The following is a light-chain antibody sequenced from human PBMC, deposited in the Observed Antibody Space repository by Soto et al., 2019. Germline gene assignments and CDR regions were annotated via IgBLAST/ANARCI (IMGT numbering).Light chain of an antibody. J-gene: IGKJ4*01. Sequence: EIVMTKNQATLSVSPGERATLSCRASQGVSSNLAWYQQKPGQAPRLLIYGASSRATGIPARFSGSGSGTEFTLTISSLQSEDFAVYYCQQYNNWPPVTFGGGTKVDIK. CDR1: QGVSSN. CDR3: QQYNNWPPVT. V-gene: IGKV3-15*01. CDR2: GAS.